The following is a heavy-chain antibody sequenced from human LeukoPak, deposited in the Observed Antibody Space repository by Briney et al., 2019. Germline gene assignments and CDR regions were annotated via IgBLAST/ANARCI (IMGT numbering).Heavy chain of an antibody. V-gene: IGHV4-4*02. D-gene: IGHD5-18*01. CDR1: GGSISSSNW. CDR2: IYHSGST. J-gene: IGHJ4*02. Sequence: SETLSLTCAVPGGSISSSNWWSWVRQPPGKGLEWIGEIYHSGSTNYNPSLKSRVTISVDKSKNQFSLKLSSVTAADTAVYYCARLGDSYGFRGFDYWGQGTLVTVSS. CDR3: ARLGDSYGFRGFDY.